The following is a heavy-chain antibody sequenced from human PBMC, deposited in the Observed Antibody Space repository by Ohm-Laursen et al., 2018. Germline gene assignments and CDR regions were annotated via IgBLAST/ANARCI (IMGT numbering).Heavy chain of an antibody. D-gene: IGHD6-19*01. V-gene: IGHV3-43D*04. CDR3: AKDKDCTSTSCWGMDV. J-gene: IGHJ6*02. CDR1: GFSFDDYV. CDR2: ISRDGVST. Sequence: SLRLSCSASGFSFDDYVMHWVRQAPGKGLEWVSLISRDGVSTYYADSVKGRFTISRDTNKKSLFLQMNSLRPEDTALYYCAKDKDCTSTSCWGMDVWGQGTTVTVSS.